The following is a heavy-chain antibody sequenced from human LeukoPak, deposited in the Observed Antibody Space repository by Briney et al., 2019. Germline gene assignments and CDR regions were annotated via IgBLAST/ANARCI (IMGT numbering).Heavy chain of an antibody. D-gene: IGHD6-6*01. J-gene: IGHJ6*02. Sequence: SVKVSCKASGGTFSSYAISWVRQAPGQGLEWMGRIIPILGIANYAQKFQGRVTITADKSTSTAYMELSSLRSEDTAVYYCARDSSRRLYYYYYGMDVWGQGTTVTVSS. V-gene: IGHV1-69*04. CDR3: ARDSSRRLYYYYYGMDV. CDR1: GGTFSSYA. CDR2: IIPILGIA.